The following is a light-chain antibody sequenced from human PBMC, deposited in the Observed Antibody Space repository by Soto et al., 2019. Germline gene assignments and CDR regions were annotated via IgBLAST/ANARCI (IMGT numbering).Light chain of an antibody. J-gene: IGKJ1*01. CDR3: QHYGSSPRT. CDR1: QSVTSSY. CDR2: DVS. Sequence: TLSLSPGERATLSCRASQSVTSSYLAWYQQKPGQAPRLLIYDVSSRATGIPDRFSGSGSGTDFTRTISRLEPEDFALYYCQHYGSSPRTFGQGTKVDIK. V-gene: IGKV3-20*01.